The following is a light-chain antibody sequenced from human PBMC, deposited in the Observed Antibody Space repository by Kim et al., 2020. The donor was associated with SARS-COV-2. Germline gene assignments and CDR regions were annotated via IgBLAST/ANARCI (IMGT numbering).Light chain of an antibody. CDR2: YDS. Sequence: SYELTQPPSVSVAPGKTARITCGGNNIGSKSVHWYQQKPGQAPVLVIYYDSDRPSGIPERFSGSNSGNTATLTISRVEAGDEADYYCQVWETSSDQVVFGEGTKLT. V-gene: IGLV3-21*01. J-gene: IGLJ2*01. CDR1: NIGSKS. CDR3: QVWETSSDQVV.